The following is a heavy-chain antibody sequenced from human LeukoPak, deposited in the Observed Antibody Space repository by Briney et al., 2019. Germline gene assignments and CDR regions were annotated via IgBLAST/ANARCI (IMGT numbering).Heavy chain of an antibody. CDR2: INHSGST. J-gene: IGHJ4*02. CDR3: ARRVVGYYYDSSGYYFDY. CDR1: GGSFSGYY. D-gene: IGHD3-22*01. Sequence: PSETLSLTCAVSGGSFSGYYWSWIRQPPGKGLGWIGEINHSGSTNYNPSLKSRVTISVDTSKNQLSLKLSSVTAADTAVYDCARRVVGYYYDSSGYYFDYWGQGTLVTVSS. V-gene: IGHV4-34*01.